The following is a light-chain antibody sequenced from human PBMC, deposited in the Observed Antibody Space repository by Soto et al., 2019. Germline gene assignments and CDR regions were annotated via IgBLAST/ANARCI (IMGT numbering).Light chain of an antibody. J-gene: IGKJ2*01. V-gene: IGKV3-20*01. CDR1: QSVSGSN. Sequence: EIVLTQSPGTLSLSPGERATLSCRASQSVSGSNLAWYQQKPGQAPRLLTYGASSRASGIPDRFSGSGSGTDFTLTISRLEPADFAVYYCQQYGTSPRTFGQGTKLEIK. CDR2: GAS. CDR3: QQYGTSPRT.